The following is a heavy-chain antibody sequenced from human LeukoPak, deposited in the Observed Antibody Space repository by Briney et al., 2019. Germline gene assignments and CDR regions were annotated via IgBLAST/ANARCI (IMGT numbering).Heavy chain of an antibody. V-gene: IGHV3-21*01. J-gene: IGHJ6*04. CDR3: ARDRDYDILTGYYYYGMDV. D-gene: IGHD3-9*01. CDR2: ISSSSSYI. CDR1: GFTFSSYS. Sequence: GGSLRLSCAASGFTFSSYSTNWVRQAPGKGLEWVSSISSSSSYIYYADSVKGRFTISRDNAKNSLYLQMNSLRAEDTAVYYCARDRDYDILTGYYYYGMDVWGKGTTVTVSS.